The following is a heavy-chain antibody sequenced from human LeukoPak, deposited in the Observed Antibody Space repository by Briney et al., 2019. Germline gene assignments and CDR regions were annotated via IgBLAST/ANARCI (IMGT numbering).Heavy chain of an antibody. CDR3: ARTFDYLGIIDY. CDR2: INAGDSDT. D-gene: IGHD3-9*01. J-gene: IGHJ4*02. V-gene: IGHV5-51*01. Sequence: GESLKISCKGSGYYFTTNWIGWVRQMPGKGLEWMGIINAGDSDTRYSPSFQGQVTISVDRSLSTAYLQWSSLTASDTAIYYCARTFDYLGIIDYWGQGTLVTVSS. CDR1: GYYFTTNW.